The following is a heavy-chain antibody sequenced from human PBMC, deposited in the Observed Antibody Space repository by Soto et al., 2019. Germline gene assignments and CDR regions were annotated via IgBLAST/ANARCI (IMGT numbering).Heavy chain of an antibody. J-gene: IGHJ4*02. CDR2: IYYSGST. CDR3: ARHYPGSYFFVSY. V-gene: IGHV4-39*01. D-gene: IGHD1-26*01. Sequence: QLQLQESGPGLVKPSETLSLTCTVSGGSISSSSYYWGWIRQPPGKGLEWIGRIYYSGSTYYNPSLKSRVTISVDTSKNLFSLKLSSVTAADTAVYYCARHYPGSYFFVSYWGQGTLVTVSS. CDR1: GGSISSSSYY.